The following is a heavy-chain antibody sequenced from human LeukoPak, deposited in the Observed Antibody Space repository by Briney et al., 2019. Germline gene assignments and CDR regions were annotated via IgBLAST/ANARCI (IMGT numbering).Heavy chain of an antibody. CDR1: RGTFSSYA. Sequence: ASVTVSCKASRGTFSSYAISWVRQAPGQGLEWMGGIIPIFGTANYAQKFQGRVTITTDESTSTAYMELSSLRSEDTAVYYCARAGYYGSGSPPGGYYYYYMDVWGKGTTVTVSS. CDR2: IIPIFGTA. D-gene: IGHD3-10*01. CDR3: ARAGYYGSGSPPGGYYYYYMDV. V-gene: IGHV1-69*05. J-gene: IGHJ6*03.